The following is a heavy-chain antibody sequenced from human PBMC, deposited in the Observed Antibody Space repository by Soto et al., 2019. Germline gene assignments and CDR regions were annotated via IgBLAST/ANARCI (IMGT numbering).Heavy chain of an antibody. J-gene: IGHJ4*02. D-gene: IGHD3-10*01. CDR3: SRVDPGETSPFAY. V-gene: IGHV1-46*03. CDR2: INPFDGSR. Sequence: ASVKVSCKASGYIFTSYYIHWVRQAPGQGLEWMGWINPFDGSRMFAQSFQGRVTMTRDTSTSTVYMEVSSLRSEDTAVYYCSRVDPGETSPFAYWGQGTLVTVSS. CDR1: GYIFTSYY.